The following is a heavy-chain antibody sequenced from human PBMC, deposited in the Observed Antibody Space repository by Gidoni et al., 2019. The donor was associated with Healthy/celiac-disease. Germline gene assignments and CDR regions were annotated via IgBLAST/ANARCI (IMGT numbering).Heavy chain of an antibody. D-gene: IGHD3-22*01. J-gene: IGHJ3*02. CDR3: ARAYYYDSSGFGAFDI. V-gene: IGHV3-66*02. CDR1: GFTVSSNY. CDR2: IYSGGST. Sequence: EVQLVESGGGLVQPGGSLRLSCAASGFTVSSNYMSWVRQAPGKGLEWVSVIYSGGSTYYADSVKGRFTISRDNSKNTLYLQMNSLRAEDTAVYYCARAYYYDSSGFGAFDIWGQGTMVTVSS.